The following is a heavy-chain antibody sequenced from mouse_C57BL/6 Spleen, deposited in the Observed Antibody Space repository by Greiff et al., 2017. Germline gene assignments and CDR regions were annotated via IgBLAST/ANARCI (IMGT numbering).Heavy chain of an antibody. V-gene: IGHV14-3*01. J-gene: IGHJ4*01. CDR2: IDPANGNT. CDR1: GFTFKNTY. CDR3: AYYYGRGDYAMDY. D-gene: IGHD1-1*01. Sequence: EVKLVESVAELVRPGASVKLSCTASGFTFKNTYMHWVKQRPEQGLEWIGRIDPANGNTKYAPKFKGKATITADTSSNTAYLQLSSLTSEDTAIYYCAYYYGRGDYAMDYWGQGTSVTVAS.